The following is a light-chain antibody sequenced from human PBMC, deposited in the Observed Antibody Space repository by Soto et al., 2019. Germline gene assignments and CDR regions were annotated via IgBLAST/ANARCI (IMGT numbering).Light chain of an antibody. Sequence: DIQMTQSPSTLSASVGDRVTIPCRASQSISSWLAWYQQKPGKAPKLLIYDASSLESGVPSRFSGSGSGTEFTLTISSLQPDDFATYYGPFGQGTK. V-gene: IGKV1-5*01. CDR2: DAS. CDR1: QSISSW. J-gene: IGKJ1*01. CDR3: P.